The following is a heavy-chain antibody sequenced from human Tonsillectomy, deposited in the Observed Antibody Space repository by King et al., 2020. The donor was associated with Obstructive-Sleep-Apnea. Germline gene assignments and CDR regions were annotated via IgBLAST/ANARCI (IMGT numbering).Heavy chain of an antibody. Sequence: VQLVESGGGLVQPGGSLRLSCAASGFTFSNYVMLWVRQAPGTGLEYISAISTNGGSTYYAYSVIGRFTISRDNSKNTLYLQMGSLGAEDMAVYYCARGPLGTPYYAMDVWGQGTTVTVS. CDR2: ISTNGGST. CDR3: ARGPLGTPYYAMDV. J-gene: IGHJ6*02. D-gene: IGHD7-27*01. CDR1: GFTFSNYV. V-gene: IGHV3-64*01.